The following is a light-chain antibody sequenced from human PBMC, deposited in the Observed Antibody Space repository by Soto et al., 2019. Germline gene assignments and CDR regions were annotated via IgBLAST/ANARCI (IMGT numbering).Light chain of an antibody. CDR2: KAS. Sequence: DIQMTQSPSTLSASVGDRVTITCRASQSISIWLAWYQQKPGKAPKLLIYKASSLESGVPSRFSGSGSGTEFTLTISSLQPDDFAYYCCQQYDSYWTFGQGTKVEIK. J-gene: IGKJ1*01. V-gene: IGKV1-5*03. CDR3: QQYDSYWT. CDR1: QSISIW.